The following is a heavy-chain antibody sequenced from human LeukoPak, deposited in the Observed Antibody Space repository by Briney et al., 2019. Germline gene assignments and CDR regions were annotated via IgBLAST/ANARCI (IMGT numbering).Heavy chain of an antibody. Sequence: ASVKVSCKASGYTFTSYDINWVRQATGQGLEWMGWMNPNSGNTGYAQKFQGRVTMTRNTSISTAYMELSSLRSEDTAVYYCARAYYGSGRNYYYCYMDVWGKGTTVTVSS. V-gene: IGHV1-8*01. D-gene: IGHD3-10*01. CDR1: GYTFTSYD. CDR2: MNPNSGNT. J-gene: IGHJ6*03. CDR3: ARAYYGSGRNYYYCYMDV.